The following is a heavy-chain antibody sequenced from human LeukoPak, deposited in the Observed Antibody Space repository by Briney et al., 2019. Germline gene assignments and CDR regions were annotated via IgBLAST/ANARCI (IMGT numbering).Heavy chain of an antibody. CDR3: ALFPGEGDPFDI. J-gene: IGHJ3*02. CDR2: IDYSGST. CDR1: GGSISSGDYY. V-gene: IGHV4-30-4*01. D-gene: IGHD3-16*01. Sequence: PSETLSLTCTVSGGSISSGDYYWSWIRQPPGKGLEWIGHIDYSGSTSYNPSLKSRLTISVDTSKNQFSLKLRAVTTAGTAVYYCALFPGEGDPFDIWGQGTMVTVSS.